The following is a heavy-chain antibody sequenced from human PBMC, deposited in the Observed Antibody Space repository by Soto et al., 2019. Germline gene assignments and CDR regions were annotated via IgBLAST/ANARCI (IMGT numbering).Heavy chain of an antibody. Sequence: QVHLQQWGAGLLKPSETLSLTCAVNGGAFNGYYWTWIRQSPGKGLQWIGEINHSGTVDYNPSLKSRVTFSLDTSKKKCSLTLTSVTAADTAVYYCARAGAALVRGSIGGFDYWGQGTLVTVSS. J-gene: IGHJ4*02. V-gene: IGHV4-34*01. D-gene: IGHD3-10*01. CDR2: INHSGTV. CDR3: ARAGAALVRGSIGGFDY. CDR1: GGAFNGYY.